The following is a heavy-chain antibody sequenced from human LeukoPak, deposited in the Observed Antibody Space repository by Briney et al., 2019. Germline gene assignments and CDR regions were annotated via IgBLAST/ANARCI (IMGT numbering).Heavy chain of an antibody. D-gene: IGHD5-24*01. Sequence: SETLSLTCTVSGGSMSNYYWNWIRQPPGKGLEWIGYVYYSGTTNYNPSLKSRVSMSVDTSKNQFSLKLSSVTAADTAVYYCARAVWLQLNYWGQGTLVTVSS. CDR2: VYYSGTT. J-gene: IGHJ4*02. CDR3: ARAVWLQLNY. CDR1: GGSMSNYY. V-gene: IGHV4-59*01.